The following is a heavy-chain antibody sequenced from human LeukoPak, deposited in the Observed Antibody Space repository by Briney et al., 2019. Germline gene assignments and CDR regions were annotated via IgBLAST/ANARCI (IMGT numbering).Heavy chain of an antibody. CDR1: GFTFSDYY. CDR3: ARDQDYYGSGSYYREDNWFDP. CDR2: ISSSGSTI. D-gene: IGHD3-10*01. V-gene: IGHV3-11*04. Sequence: GGSLRLSCAASGFTFSDYYMSWIRQAPGKGLEWVSYISSSGSTIYYADSVKGRFTISRDNAKNSLYLQMNSLRAEDTAVYYCARDQDYYGSGSYYREDNWFDPWGQGTLVTVSS. J-gene: IGHJ5*02.